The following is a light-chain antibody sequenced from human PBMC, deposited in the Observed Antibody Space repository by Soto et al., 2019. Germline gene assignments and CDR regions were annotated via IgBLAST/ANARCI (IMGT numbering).Light chain of an antibody. J-gene: IGLJ2*01. Sequence: QAVVTQSPSASASLGASVKLTCTLSSGHSSYAIAWHQQQPEKGPRYLMKLNSDGSHSKGDGIPDRFSGSSSGAERYLTISSPQSEDEADHYCHNWGTGIQVFGGGTKLTVL. CDR2: LNSDGSH. CDR1: SGHSSYA. CDR3: HNWGTGIQV. V-gene: IGLV4-69*01.